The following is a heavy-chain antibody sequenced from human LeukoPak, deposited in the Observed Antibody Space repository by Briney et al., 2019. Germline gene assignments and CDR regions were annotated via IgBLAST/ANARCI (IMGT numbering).Heavy chain of an antibody. CDR3: AKKTGYSSGWSDY. Sequence: GGSLRLSCAASGFTVSSNYMSWVRQAPGKGLEWVSVIYSGGSTYYADSVKGRFTISRDNSKNTLYLQMNSLRAEDTAVYYCAKKTGYSSGWSDYWGQGTLVTASS. D-gene: IGHD6-19*01. J-gene: IGHJ4*02. CDR1: GFTVSSNY. CDR2: IYSGGST. V-gene: IGHV3-53*01.